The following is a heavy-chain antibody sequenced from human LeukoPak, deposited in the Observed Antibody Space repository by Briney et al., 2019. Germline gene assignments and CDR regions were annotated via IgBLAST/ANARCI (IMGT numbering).Heavy chain of an antibody. Sequence: SETLSLTCTVSGGSISSSSYYWGWIRQPPGKGLEWIGYIIDTGSTNYKPSLKTRLTMSVDVSKNQISLKLSSVTAADTAVYYCARTTEAHSWRTRYYDYYMDVWGKGTTVTVSS. CDR3: ARTTEAHSWRTRYYDYYMDV. D-gene: IGHD6-13*01. V-gene: IGHV4-61*05. CDR1: GGSISSSSYY. CDR2: IIDTGST. J-gene: IGHJ6*03.